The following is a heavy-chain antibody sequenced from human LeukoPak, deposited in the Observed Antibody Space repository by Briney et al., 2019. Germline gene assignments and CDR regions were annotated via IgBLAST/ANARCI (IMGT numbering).Heavy chain of an antibody. J-gene: IGHJ5*02. Sequence: ASVKVSCKASGGTFSSYAISWVRQAPGQGLEWMGWINTNTGNPTYAQDFTGRFVFSLDTSVSTAYLQISGLKAEDTAVYYCARVPSSGWYGVGWFDPWGQGTLVTVSS. CDR2: INTNTGNP. CDR3: ARVPSSGWYGVGWFDP. D-gene: IGHD6-19*01. V-gene: IGHV7-4-1*02. CDR1: GGTFSSYA.